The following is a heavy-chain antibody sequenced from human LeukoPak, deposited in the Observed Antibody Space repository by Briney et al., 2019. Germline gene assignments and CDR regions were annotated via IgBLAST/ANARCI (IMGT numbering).Heavy chain of an antibody. D-gene: IGHD3-9*01. CDR1: GDSVSSNRAV. J-gene: IGHJ4*02. Sequence: SQTVSLTCAISGDSVSSNRAVWTWIRQSPSRGLEWLGRTYYRSQWNYDYAASVKGRITINPDTSKNQFSLQLNSVTPEDTAVYYCAREATGYGYWGQGTLITVSS. V-gene: IGHV6-1*01. CDR2: TYYRSQWNY. CDR3: AREATGYGY.